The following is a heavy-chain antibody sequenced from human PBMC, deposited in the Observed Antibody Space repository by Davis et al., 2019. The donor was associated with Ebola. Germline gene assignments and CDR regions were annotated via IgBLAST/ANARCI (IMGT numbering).Heavy chain of an antibody. V-gene: IGHV4-61*08. D-gene: IGHD3-3*01. J-gene: IGHJ5*02. CDR1: GGSISSGDYY. Sequence: SETLSLTCTVSGGSISSGDYYWTWIRQPPGKGLEWIRYIYYSGSTNYNPSLKSRVTISVDTSKNQFSLKLSSVTAADTAVYYCARGTTATVLRFLEWLSLHWFDPWGQGTLVTVSS. CDR3: ARGTTATVLRFLEWLSLHWFDP. CDR2: IYYSGST.